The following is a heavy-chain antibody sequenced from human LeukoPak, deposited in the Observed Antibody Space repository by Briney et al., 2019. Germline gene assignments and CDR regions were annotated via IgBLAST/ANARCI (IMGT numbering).Heavy chain of an antibody. CDR1: GGTFSSYA. J-gene: IGHJ4*02. CDR3: ARNDYGDFTLSY. Sequence: GASVKVSCKASGGTFSSYAISWVRQAPGQGLEWMGGIIPIFGTANYAQKFQGTATITADESTSTAYMELSSLRSEDTAVYYCARNDYGDFTLSYWGQGTLVTVSS. V-gene: IGHV1-69*13. D-gene: IGHD4-17*01. CDR2: IIPIFGTA.